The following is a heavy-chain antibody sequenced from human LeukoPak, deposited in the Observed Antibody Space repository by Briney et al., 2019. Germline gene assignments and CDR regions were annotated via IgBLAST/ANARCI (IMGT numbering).Heavy chain of an antibody. CDR2: ISYDGSNK. V-gene: IGHV3-30*01. CDR1: GFTFSSYA. CDR3: ARDALRGYLDY. Sequence: PGGSLRLSCAASGFTFSSYAMHWVRQAPGKGLEWVAVISYDGSNKYYADSVKGRFTISRDNSKNTLYLQMNSLRAEDTAVYYCARDALRGYLDYWGQGTLVTVSS. J-gene: IGHJ4*02. D-gene: IGHD3-16*02.